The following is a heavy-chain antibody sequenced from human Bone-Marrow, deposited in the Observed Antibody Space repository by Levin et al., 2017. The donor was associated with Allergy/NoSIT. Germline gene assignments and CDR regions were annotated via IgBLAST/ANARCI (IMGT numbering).Heavy chain of an antibody. Sequence: ASVKVSCQGSGYQFTDYWIGWVRQLPGKGLEWMGNIYPGDSDTRSSPSFQGQVTISVDKSINTAYLQWGSLRASDTAMYYCARQSDELPPYDGEWVEEHYFDYWGQGTLVTVSS. CDR2: IYPGDSDT. CDR3: ARQSDELPPYDGEWVEEHYFDY. CDR1: GYQFTDYW. D-gene: IGHD3-10*01. J-gene: IGHJ4*02. V-gene: IGHV5-51*01.